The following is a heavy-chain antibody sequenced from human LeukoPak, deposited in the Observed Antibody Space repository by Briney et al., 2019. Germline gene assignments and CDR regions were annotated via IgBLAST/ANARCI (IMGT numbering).Heavy chain of an antibody. CDR3: ARGPRYYYDSSGYYFLDY. CDR2: IKQDGSEK. V-gene: IGHV3-7*01. J-gene: IGHJ4*02. Sequence: GGSLRLSCAASGFTFSSYWMSWVRQAPGKGLEWVANIKQDGSEKYYVDSVKGRFTISRDNAKNSLYLQMNSLRAEDTAVYYCARGPRYYYDSSGYYFLDYWGQRTLVTVSS. D-gene: IGHD3-22*01. CDR1: GFTFSSYW.